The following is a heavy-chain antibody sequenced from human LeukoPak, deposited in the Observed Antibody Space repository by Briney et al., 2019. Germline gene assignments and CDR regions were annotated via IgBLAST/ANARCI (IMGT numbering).Heavy chain of an antibody. CDR3: AKHSDVVVTGIPDY. CDR2: ISGGGGSS. J-gene: IGHJ4*02. V-gene: IGHV3-23*01. CDR1: GFTFSSHS. Sequence: GGSLRLSCAASGFTFSSHSVSWVRQAPGKGLEWVSAISGGGGSSYYADSVKGRFTISRDNSKNTLYLQMNSQGAEDTAVYYCAKHSDVVVTGIPDYWGQGTLVTVSS. D-gene: IGHD2-21*02.